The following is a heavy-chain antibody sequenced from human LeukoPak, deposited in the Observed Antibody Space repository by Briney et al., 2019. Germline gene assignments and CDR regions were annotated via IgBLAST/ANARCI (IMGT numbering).Heavy chain of an antibody. V-gene: IGHV3-9*01. CDR1: GFTFDVYA. D-gene: IGHD3-22*01. CDR2: ISWNSGSI. J-gene: IGHJ3*02. Sequence: GRSLRLSCAASGFTFDVYAMHWVRQAPGKGLEWVSGISWNSGSIGYADSVKGRFTISRDNAKNSLYLQMNSLRAEDTALYYCAKDIFQYYYDSSGYYSDAFDIWGQGTMVTVSS. CDR3: AKDIFQYYYDSSGYYSDAFDI.